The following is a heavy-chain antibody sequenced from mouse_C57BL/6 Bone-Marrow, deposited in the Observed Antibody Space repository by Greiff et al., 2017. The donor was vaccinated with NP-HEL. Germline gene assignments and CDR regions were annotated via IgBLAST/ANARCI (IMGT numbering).Heavy chain of an antibody. D-gene: IGHD3-2*01. J-gene: IGHJ2*01. CDR3: ARGVRQLAY. CDR1: GYTFTSYW. CDR2: IDPSDSYT. V-gene: IGHV1-69*01. Sequence: QVQLKQPGAELVMPGASVKLSCKASGYTFTSYWMHWVKQRPGQGLEWIGEIDPSDSYTNYNQKFKGKSTLTVDKSSSTAYMQLSSLTSEDSAVYYCARGVRQLAYWGQGTTLTDSS.